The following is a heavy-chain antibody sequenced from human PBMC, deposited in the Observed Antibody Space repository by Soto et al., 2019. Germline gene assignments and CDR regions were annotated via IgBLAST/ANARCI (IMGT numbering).Heavy chain of an antibody. CDR1: GGSFSGYY. J-gene: IGHJ4*02. CDR2: INHSGST. CDR3: ARVGSYVDTAMAKAIDY. D-gene: IGHD5-18*01. Sequence: PSETLSLTCAVYGGSFSGYYWSWIRQPPGKGLEWIGEINHSGSTNYNPSLKSRVTISVDTSKNQFSLKLSSVTAADTAVYYCARVGSYVDTAMAKAIDYWGQGTLVTVYS. V-gene: IGHV4-34*01.